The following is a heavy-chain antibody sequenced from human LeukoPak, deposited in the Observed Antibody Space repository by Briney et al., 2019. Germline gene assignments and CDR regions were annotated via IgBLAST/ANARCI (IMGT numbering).Heavy chain of an antibody. Sequence: PGGSLRLSCAASGFTFSSYWMSWVRQAPGKGLEWVANIRQDGSEKYYVDSVKGRFTISRDNAKNSLYLQMNSLRAEDTAVYYCARDSSSWGTLFDYWGQGTLVTVSS. CDR1: GFTFSSYW. D-gene: IGHD6-13*01. CDR2: IRQDGSEK. J-gene: IGHJ4*02. CDR3: ARDSSSWGTLFDY. V-gene: IGHV3-7*01.